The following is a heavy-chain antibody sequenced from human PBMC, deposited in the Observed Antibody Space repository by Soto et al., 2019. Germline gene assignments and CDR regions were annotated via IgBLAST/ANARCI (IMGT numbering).Heavy chain of an antibody. Sequence: QVQLQQSGPGLVKPSQTLSLTCATSGDSVSSNSVVWNWIRQSPSGGLEWLGRTYYGSKWYSEYAISVQSRITVNADTSKNQVALQLDCVAPDDTAVYYCGRLIGNSWLDYWGQGTLVTVSS. D-gene: IGHD6-13*01. CDR3: GRLIGNSWLDY. J-gene: IGHJ4*02. V-gene: IGHV6-1*01. CDR2: TYYGSKWYS. CDR1: GDSVSSNSVV.